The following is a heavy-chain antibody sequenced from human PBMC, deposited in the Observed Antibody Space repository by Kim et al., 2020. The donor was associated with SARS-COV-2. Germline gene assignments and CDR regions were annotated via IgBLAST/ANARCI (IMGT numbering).Heavy chain of an antibody. J-gene: IGHJ4*01. D-gene: IGHD3-9*01. CDR2: IRSKPKNYAT. CDR3: ATYTDYFFNY. CDR1: GFIFSGST. Sequence: GGSLRLSCAASGFIFSGSTMHWVRQASGKGLEWVGRIRSKPKNYATEYTVSVKGRFTVSSDDSKNTAYLQMNGLKTEDADVYDCATYTDYFFNYWGHG. V-gene: IGHV3-73*01.